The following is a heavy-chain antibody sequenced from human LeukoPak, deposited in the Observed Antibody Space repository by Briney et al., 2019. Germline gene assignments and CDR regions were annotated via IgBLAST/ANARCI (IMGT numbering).Heavy chain of an antibody. D-gene: IGHD3-9*01. J-gene: IGHJ5*02. Sequence: PSETLSLTCAVYGGSFSGYYWSWIRQPPGKGLEWMGEINHSGSTNYNPSLKSRVTISVDTSKHQFALKLSSVTAADTAVYYCARGDLLTGYYSWFDPWGQGTLVTVSS. CDR2: INHSGST. V-gene: IGHV4-34*01. CDR3: ARGDLLTGYYSWFDP. CDR1: GGSFSGYY.